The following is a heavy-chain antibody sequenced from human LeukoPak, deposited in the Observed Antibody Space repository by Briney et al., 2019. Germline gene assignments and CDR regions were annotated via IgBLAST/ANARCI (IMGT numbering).Heavy chain of an antibody. Sequence: PGRSLRLSCAASGFTFSNSGMHWVRQAPGKGLEWVAVISYDGRNKYYTDSVKGRFTISRDHSKNTVYLQMNSLRAEDTAVYYCAKDHSIAAAGYYFDYWGQGTLVTVSS. J-gene: IGHJ4*02. CDR3: AKDHSIAAAGYYFDY. CDR2: ISYDGRNK. V-gene: IGHV3-30*18. CDR1: GFTFSNSG. D-gene: IGHD6-25*01.